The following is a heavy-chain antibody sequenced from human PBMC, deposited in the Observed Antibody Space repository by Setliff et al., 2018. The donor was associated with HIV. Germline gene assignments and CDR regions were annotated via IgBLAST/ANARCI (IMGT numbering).Heavy chain of an antibody. V-gene: IGHV4-61*02. D-gene: IGHD3-10*01. CDR1: GGSIGSGSYY. CDR3: ARARYIVIRGDAGMDV. CDR2: IYTSGLT. Sequence: SETLSLTCTVSGGSIGSGSYYWTWIRQPAGKGLEWIGRIYTSGLTNYNPSLKSRVTISVDTSKNQVSLKLSSVTASDTAVYYCARARYIVIRGDAGMDVWGPGTTVTVSS. J-gene: IGHJ6*02.